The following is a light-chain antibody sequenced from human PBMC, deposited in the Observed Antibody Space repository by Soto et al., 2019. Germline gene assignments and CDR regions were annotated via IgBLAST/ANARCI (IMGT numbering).Light chain of an antibody. V-gene: IGKV3-20*01. Sequence: EIVLTQSPGTLSLSPGERATLSCRASQSVSSSYLAWYQQKPGQAPRLLIYGASSRTTGIPARFSGSGSGTDFSPTISRLEPEDVSVYYCQQYGSSPGYTFGQGTKLEIK. CDR3: QQYGSSPGYT. CDR2: GAS. J-gene: IGKJ2*01. CDR1: QSVSSSY.